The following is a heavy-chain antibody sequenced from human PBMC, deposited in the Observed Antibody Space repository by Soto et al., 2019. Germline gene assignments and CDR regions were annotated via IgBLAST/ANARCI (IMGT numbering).Heavy chain of an antibody. CDR2: INPNSGGT. J-gene: IGHJ6*02. V-gene: IGHV1-2*04. Sequence: ASVKVSCKASGYTFTGYYMHWVRQAPGQGLEWMGWINPNSGGTNYAQKFQGWVTMTRDTSISTAYMELSRLRSDDTAVYYCAREFWYYDSSGYYYYDGMDVWGQGTTVT. CDR3: AREFWYYDSSGYYYYDGMDV. CDR1: GYTFTGYY. D-gene: IGHD3-22*01.